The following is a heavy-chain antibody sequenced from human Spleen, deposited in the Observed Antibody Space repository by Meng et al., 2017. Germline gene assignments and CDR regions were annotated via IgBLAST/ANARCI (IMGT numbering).Heavy chain of an antibody. J-gene: IGHJ4*02. D-gene: IGHD4-11*01. CDR3: ARGPTTMAHDFDY. CDR2: INHSGST. CDR1: GGSFSDYY. Sequence: QLQQWGAGLLKPSETLSLTCVVSGGSFSDYYWSWIRQPPGKGLEWIGEINHSGSTNYNPSLESRATISVDTSQSNLSLKLSSVTAADSAVYYCARGPTTMAHDFDYWGQGTLVTVSS. V-gene: IGHV4-34*01.